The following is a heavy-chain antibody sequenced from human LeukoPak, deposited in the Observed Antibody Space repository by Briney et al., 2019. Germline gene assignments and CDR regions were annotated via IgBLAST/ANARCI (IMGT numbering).Heavy chain of an antibody. CDR2: TGSSGSYI. CDR1: GFTFSSYS. CDR3: ARGAPYSGSWYWVDY. D-gene: IGHD6-13*01. J-gene: IGHJ4*02. V-gene: IGHV3-21*01. Sequence: PGGSLRLSCAASGFTFSSYSMNWVRQAPGKGLEWVSSTGSSGSYIYYADSVKGRFTISRDNAKNSLYLQMNSLRVEDTAVYYCARGAPYSGSWYWVDYWGQGTLVTVSS.